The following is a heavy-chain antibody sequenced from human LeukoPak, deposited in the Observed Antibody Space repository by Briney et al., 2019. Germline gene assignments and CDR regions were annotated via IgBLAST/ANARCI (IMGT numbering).Heavy chain of an antibody. CDR2: VRSGGSK. Sequence: GGSLGLSCAASGFTFSNFGMRWIRQAPGKGLEWVEVVRSGGSKHYADSVKGRFTISRDNSKKTLWLEMNNLRTNDTAVYYCAKDRDDYGNDCWGQGVLVTVST. V-gene: IGHV3-30*02. CDR1: GFTFSNFG. J-gene: IGHJ4*02. D-gene: IGHD4-17*01. CDR3: AKDRDDYGNDC.